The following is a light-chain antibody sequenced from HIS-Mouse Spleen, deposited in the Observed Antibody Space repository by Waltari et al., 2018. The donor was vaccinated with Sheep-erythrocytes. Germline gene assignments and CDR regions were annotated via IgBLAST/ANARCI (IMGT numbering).Light chain of an antibody. V-gene: IGLV2-11*01. CDR3: CSYAGSYNYV. CDR1: SSDVVGYNY. J-gene: IGLJ1*01. Sequence: QSALTQPRSVSGSPGQSVTIPCTGTSSDVVGYNYVSWYQQHPGKAPKLMIYDVSKRPSGVPDRFSGSKSGNTASLTISGLQAEDEADYYCCSYAGSYNYVFGTGTKVTVL. CDR2: DVS.